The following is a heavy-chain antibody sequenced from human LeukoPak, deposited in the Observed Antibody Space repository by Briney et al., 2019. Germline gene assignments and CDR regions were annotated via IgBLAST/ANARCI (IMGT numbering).Heavy chain of an antibody. J-gene: IGHJ4*02. V-gene: IGHV3-7*01. CDR2: INQDESVK. CDR1: GFTFNNYW. Sequence: GGSLRLFCAASGFTFNNYWMTWVRQAQGKGMEWVANINQDESVKYYGDSVKGRFTTSRDNAKNSVYLQMNSLRADDTAVYYCARIGYGSSSLDYWGQGILVTVSA. CDR3: ARIGYGSSSLDY. D-gene: IGHD6-6*01.